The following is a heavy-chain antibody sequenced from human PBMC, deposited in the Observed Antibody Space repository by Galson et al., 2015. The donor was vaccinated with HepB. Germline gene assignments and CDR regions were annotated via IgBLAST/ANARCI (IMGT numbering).Heavy chain of an antibody. CDR2: INHSGST. V-gene: IGHV4-34*01. CDR3: AGYSSAWASFDF. Sequence: LSLTCAVYGGSFRGNYWSWIRQPPRKGLEWIGEINHSGSTNYNPSLKSRVTMSLDTSKKQFSLKLSSVTAADTAVYYCAGYSSAWASFDFWGQGTLVTVSS. J-gene: IGHJ4*02. CDR1: GGSFRGNY. D-gene: IGHD6-19*01.